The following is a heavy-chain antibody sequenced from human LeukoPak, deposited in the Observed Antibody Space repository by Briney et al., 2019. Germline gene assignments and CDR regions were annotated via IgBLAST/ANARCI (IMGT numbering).Heavy chain of an antibody. CDR3: VRDFRFLEDY. Sequence: GGSLRLSCAASGFTVSSNYMSWVRQAPGKGLEWVSVIYSGGSTYYADSVKGRFTISRDNSRNTLYMQMISLRAEDTAVYYCVRDFRFLEDYWGQGTLVTVSS. D-gene: IGHD3-3*01. V-gene: IGHV3-66*01. CDR2: IYSGGST. J-gene: IGHJ4*02. CDR1: GFTVSSNY.